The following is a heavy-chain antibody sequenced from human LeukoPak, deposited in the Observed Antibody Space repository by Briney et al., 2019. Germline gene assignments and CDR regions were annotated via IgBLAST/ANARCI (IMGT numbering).Heavy chain of an antibody. CDR3: AKGGRYGSGSPYYYGMDV. D-gene: IGHD3-10*01. CDR2: IYYSGST. CDR1: GGSISSGGYY. V-gene: IGHV4-31*03. J-gene: IGHJ6*02. Sequence: SETLSLTCTVSGGSISSGGYYWSWIRQHPGRGLEWIGYIYYSGSTYYNPSLKSRVTISVDTSKNQFSLKLSSVTAADTAVYYCAKGGRYGSGSPYYYGMDVWGQGTTVTVSS.